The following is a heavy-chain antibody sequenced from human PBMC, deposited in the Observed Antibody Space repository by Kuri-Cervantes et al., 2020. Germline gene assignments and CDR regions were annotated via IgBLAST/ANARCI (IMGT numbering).Heavy chain of an antibody. Sequence: GESLKISCAVSGFTFSNYAMNWVRQAPGKGLEWVSVISGSGGSTYYADSVKDRFTISRDNSKSTVYLWMTSLRGEDTALYYCAKGTSTTTTRLDDWGQGTQVTVSS. CDR1: GFTFSNYA. CDR3: AKGTSTTTTRLDD. V-gene: IGHV3-23*01. D-gene: IGHD1-1*01. CDR2: ISGSGGST. J-gene: IGHJ4*02.